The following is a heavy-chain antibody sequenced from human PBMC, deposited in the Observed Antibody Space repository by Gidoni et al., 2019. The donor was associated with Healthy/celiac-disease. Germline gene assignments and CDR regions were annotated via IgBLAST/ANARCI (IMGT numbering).Heavy chain of an antibody. Sequence: QLQLQESGPGLVQPSETLSLTCTVSGGSISSSSYYWGWIRQPPGKGLEWIGSIYYSGSTYYNPSLKSRVTISVDTSKNQFSLKLSSVTAADTAVYYCARPNYGGNSDFDYWGQGTLVTVSS. V-gene: IGHV4-39*01. J-gene: IGHJ4*02. CDR3: ARPNYGGNSDFDY. CDR1: GGSISSSSYY. D-gene: IGHD4-17*01. CDR2: IYYSGST.